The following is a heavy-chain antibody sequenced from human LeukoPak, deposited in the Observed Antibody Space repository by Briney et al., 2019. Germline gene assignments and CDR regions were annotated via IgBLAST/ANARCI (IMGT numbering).Heavy chain of an antibody. V-gene: IGHV4-34*01. Sequence: GPLRLSCAASGFTFSSYAMSWIRQPPGKGLEWIGEINHSGSTNYNPSLKSRVTISVDTSKNQFSLKLSSVTAADTAVYYCARHLPLRYFDWLLTGFDYWGQGTLVTVSS. CDR2: INHSGST. D-gene: IGHD3-9*01. CDR1: GFTFSSYA. CDR3: ARHLPLRYFDWLLTGFDY. J-gene: IGHJ4*02.